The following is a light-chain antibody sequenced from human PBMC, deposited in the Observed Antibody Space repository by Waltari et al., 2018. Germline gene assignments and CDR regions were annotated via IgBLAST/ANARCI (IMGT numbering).Light chain of an antibody. Sequence: SYELTQPPSVSVSPGQTARINCSGDALPKQYVYWYQQKPGQAPRLGIFKDNERPSGIPERISGHSSGTTVALTISGVQAEDEADYYCQSADTSSTYWVFGGGTKLTVL. V-gene: IGLV3-25*02. CDR1: ALPKQY. CDR2: KDN. J-gene: IGLJ3*02. CDR3: QSADTSSTYWV.